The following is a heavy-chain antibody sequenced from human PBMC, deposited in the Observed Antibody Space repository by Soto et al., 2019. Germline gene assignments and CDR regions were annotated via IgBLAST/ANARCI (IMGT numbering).Heavy chain of an antibody. J-gene: IGHJ5*02. V-gene: IGHV4-61*05. Sequence: SETLSLTCTVSGGSISSSSYYWGWIRQPPGKGLEWIGYIYYSGSTNYSPSLKSRVTISVDTSKNQFSLKLSSVTAADTAVYYCARREGYCSGGSCYPNWFDPWGQGTLVTVSS. CDR3: ARREGYCSGGSCYPNWFDP. CDR2: IYYSGST. D-gene: IGHD2-15*01. CDR1: GGSISSSSYY.